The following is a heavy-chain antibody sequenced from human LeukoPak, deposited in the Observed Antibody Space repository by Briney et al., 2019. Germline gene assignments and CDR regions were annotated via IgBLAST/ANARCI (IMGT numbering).Heavy chain of an antibody. CDR1: GGSFSGYY. V-gene: IGHV4-34*01. Sequence: SETLSLTCAVYGGSFSGYYWSWIRQPPGKGLEWIGEINHSGSTNYNPSLKSRVAISVDTSKNQFSLKLSSVTAADTAVYYCARRGSWFGYWGQGTLVTVSS. D-gene: IGHD3-10*01. J-gene: IGHJ5*01. CDR3: ARRGSWFGY. CDR2: INHSGST.